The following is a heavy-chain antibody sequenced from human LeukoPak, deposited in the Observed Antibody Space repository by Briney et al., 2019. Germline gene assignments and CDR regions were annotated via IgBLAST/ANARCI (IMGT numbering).Heavy chain of an antibody. CDR2: INPNSGGT. Sequence: ASVKVSCKASGYTFTGYYMHWVRQAPGQGLEWMGWINPNSGGTNYAQKFQGRVTMTRDTSISTAYMELSRLRSDDTAVYYFARVSKALGAFDIWGQGTMVTVSS. J-gene: IGHJ3*02. D-gene: IGHD3-3*01. CDR3: ARVSKALGAFDI. CDR1: GYTFTGYY. V-gene: IGHV1-2*02.